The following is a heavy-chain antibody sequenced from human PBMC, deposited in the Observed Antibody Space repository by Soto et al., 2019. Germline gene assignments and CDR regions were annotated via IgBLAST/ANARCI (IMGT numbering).Heavy chain of an antibody. J-gene: IGHJ4*02. CDR3: ARGPGTMAKIDY. V-gene: IGHV4-31*03. Sequence: QVQLQESGPGLVKPSQTLSLTCTVSGGSISSGGYYWSWIRQHPGKGLEWIGYIYYSGSTYYNQSLKGRVTISVDTSKNQFSLKLSSVTAAATAVYSCARGPGTMAKIDYWGQGTLVTVSS. CDR2: IYYSGST. D-gene: IGHD3-10*01. CDR1: GGSISSGGYY.